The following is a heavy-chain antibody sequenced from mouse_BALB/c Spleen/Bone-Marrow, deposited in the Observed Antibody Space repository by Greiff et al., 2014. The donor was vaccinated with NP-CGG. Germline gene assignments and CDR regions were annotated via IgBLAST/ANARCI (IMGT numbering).Heavy chain of an antibody. V-gene: IGHV1S56*01. CDR1: GYTFTSYY. Sequence: VQLQQSGPELVKPGASVRISCKASGYTFTSYYIHWVKQRPGQGLEWIGWIYPGNVNTKYNEKFRGKATLTADKSSSTAYMQLSSLTSEDSAVYFCARCYYGSSYAMDYWGQGTSVTVSS. CDR2: IYPGNVNT. D-gene: IGHD1-1*01. J-gene: IGHJ4*01. CDR3: ARCYYGSSYAMDY.